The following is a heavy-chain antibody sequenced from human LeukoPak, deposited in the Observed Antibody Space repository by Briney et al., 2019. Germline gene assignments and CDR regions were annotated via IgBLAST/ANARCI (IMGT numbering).Heavy chain of an antibody. Sequence: PGRSLRLSCAASGFTFDDYAMHWVRQAPGKGLEWVSGISWNSGSIGYADSVKGRFTISRDNAKNSLYLQMNSLRAEDTALYYCAKGSSGWTSDAFDIWGRGTMVTVSS. J-gene: IGHJ3*02. V-gene: IGHV3-9*01. CDR1: GFTFDDYA. CDR2: ISWNSGSI. D-gene: IGHD6-19*01. CDR3: AKGSSGWTSDAFDI.